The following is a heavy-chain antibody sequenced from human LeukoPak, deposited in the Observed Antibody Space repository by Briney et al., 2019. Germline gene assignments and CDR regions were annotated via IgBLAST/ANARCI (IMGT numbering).Heavy chain of an antibody. J-gene: IGHJ3*02. CDR2: IYYSGST. CDR1: GGSISSSSYY. CDR3: ARPDIVVVPAAIDAFDI. Sequence: SETLSLTCTVSGGSISSSSYYWGWIRQPPGKGLEWIGSIYYSGSTYYNPSLKSRGTISVDTSKNQFSLKLSSVTAADTAVYHCARPDIVVVPAAIDAFDIWGQGTMVTVSS. V-gene: IGHV4-39*01. D-gene: IGHD2-2*01.